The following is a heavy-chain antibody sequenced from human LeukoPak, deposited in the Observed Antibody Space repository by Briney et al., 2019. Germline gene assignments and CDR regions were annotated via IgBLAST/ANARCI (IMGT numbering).Heavy chain of an antibody. CDR1: GFTFSSYW. CDR3: ASWGWPPDYYGSGSDFYYYYMDV. J-gene: IGHJ6*03. D-gene: IGHD3-10*01. V-gene: IGHV3-30*02. Sequence: GGSLRLSCAASGFTFSSYWMSWVRQAPGKGLEWVSFIHDDGAYKYYADSVRGRFTISRGNSKNTLYLQMNSLRAEDTAVYYCASWGWPPDYYGSGSDFYYYYMDVWGKGTTVTVSS. CDR2: IHDDGAYK.